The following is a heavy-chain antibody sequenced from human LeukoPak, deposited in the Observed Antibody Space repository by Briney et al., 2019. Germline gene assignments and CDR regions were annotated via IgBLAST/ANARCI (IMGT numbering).Heavy chain of an antibody. CDR2: IKQDGSEK. V-gene: IGHV3-7*01. CDR1: GFTFSSYW. Sequence: GGSLRLSCAASGFTFSSYWMSWVRQAPGKGLEWVANIKQDGSEKYYVDSVKGRFTISRDNAKNSLYLQMSSLRAEDTAVYYCARGIYCSGGSCYWFRFDYWGQGTLVTVSS. D-gene: IGHD2-15*01. J-gene: IGHJ4*02. CDR3: ARGIYCSGGSCYWFRFDY.